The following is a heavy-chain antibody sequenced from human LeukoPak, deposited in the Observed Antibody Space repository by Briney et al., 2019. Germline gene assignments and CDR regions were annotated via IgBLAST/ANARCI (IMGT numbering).Heavy chain of an antibody. CDR2: INPNSGGT. V-gene: IGHV1-2*02. CDR1: GYTFTGYY. CDR3: AREYCSSTSCYYGGDY. D-gene: IGHD2-2*01. J-gene: IGHJ4*02. Sequence: WASVKVSCKASGYTFTGYYMHWVRQAPGQGLEWMGWINPNSGGTSYAQKFQGRVTMTRDTSISTAYMELSRLRSDDTAVYYCAREYCSSTSCYYGGDYWGQGTLVTVSS.